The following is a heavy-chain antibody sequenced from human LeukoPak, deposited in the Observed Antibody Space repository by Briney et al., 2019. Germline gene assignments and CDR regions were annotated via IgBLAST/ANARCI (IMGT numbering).Heavy chain of an antibody. D-gene: IGHD2-15*01. Sequence: GGSLRLSCAASGFTFSSYSMNWVRQAPGKGLEWVSSISSRSSYIYYADSVKGRFTISRDNAKNSLYLQMNSLRVEDTAVYYCARIYCSGGSCYSGQLFYFDYWGQGTLVTVSS. CDR3: ARIYCSGGSCYSGQLFYFDY. CDR1: GFTFSSYS. J-gene: IGHJ4*02. CDR2: ISSRSSYI. V-gene: IGHV3-21*01.